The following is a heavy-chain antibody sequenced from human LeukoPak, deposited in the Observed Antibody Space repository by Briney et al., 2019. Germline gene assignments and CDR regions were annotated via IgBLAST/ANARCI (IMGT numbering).Heavy chain of an antibody. V-gene: IGHV4-4*02. J-gene: IGHJ4*02. CDR2: VAHTGST. CDR1: GDSVSSSHW. Sequence: PSETLSLTCAVSGDSVSSSHWWSWVRQPPGKGLEWIGEVAHTGSTKFTPSLRSRVTISVDTSKNQSSLKLSSVTAADTAVYYCARGLLPFDYWGQGTLVTVSS. D-gene: IGHD2-21*01. CDR3: ARGLLPFDY.